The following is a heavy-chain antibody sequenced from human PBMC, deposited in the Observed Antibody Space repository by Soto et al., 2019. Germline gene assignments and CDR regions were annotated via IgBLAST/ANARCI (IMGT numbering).Heavy chain of an antibody. Sequence: ASVKVSCKASGYTFTGYYMHWVRQAPGQGLEWMGWINPNSGGTNYAQKFQGRVTMTRDTSISTAYMELSRLRSDDTAVYYCASEAAAGTVARYAFDIWGKGTRVTVS. V-gene: IGHV1-2*02. D-gene: IGHD6-13*01. CDR3: ASEAAAGTVARYAFDI. CDR1: GYTFTGYY. CDR2: INPNSGGT. J-gene: IGHJ3*02.